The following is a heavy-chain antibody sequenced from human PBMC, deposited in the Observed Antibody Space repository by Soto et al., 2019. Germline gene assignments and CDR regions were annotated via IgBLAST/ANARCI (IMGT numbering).Heavy chain of an antibody. J-gene: IGHJ4*02. D-gene: IGHD5-12*01. V-gene: IGHV4-39*01. CDR2: IYYSGST. CDR1: GGSISSSSYY. Sequence: QLQLQELGPGLVKPSETLSLTCTVSGGSISSSSYYWGWIRQPPGKGLEWIGSIYYSGSTYYNPSLKSRVTISVDTSKNQFSLKLSSVTAADTAVYYCASRLPDGYNYVDDYWGQGTLVTVSS. CDR3: ASRLPDGYNYVDDY.